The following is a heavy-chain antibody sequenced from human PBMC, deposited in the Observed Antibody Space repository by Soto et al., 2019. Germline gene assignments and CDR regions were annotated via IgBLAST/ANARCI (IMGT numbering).Heavy chain of an antibody. J-gene: IGHJ4*02. CDR2: IWHDGGNK. CDR1: GFTFSSYG. V-gene: IGHV3-33*01. D-gene: IGHD3-16*01. Sequence: GGSLRLSCAASGFTFSSYGMHWVRQAPGKGLEWVAFIWHDGGNKFYAESVKGRFTISRDNSKNTLYLQMTSLSAEDTAMYYCARDGDVNTGFGKDYWGQGTLVTAPQ. CDR3: ARDGDVNTGFGKDY.